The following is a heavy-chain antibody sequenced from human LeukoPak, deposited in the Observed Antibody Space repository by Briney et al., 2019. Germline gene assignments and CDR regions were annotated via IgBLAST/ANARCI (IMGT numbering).Heavy chain of an antibody. V-gene: IGHV3-53*01. CDR3: ARGAGSYEYYMDV. CDR2: IYSGGST. D-gene: IGHD3-10*01. CDR1: GVTVRSNY. Sequence: PGGSLRLSCAASGVTVRSNYMSWVRQAPGKGLEWGSVIYSGGSTYYADSVKGRFTISRDNSKNTLYLQMNSLRAEDTAVYYCARGAGSYEYYMDVWGKGTTVTVSS. J-gene: IGHJ6*03.